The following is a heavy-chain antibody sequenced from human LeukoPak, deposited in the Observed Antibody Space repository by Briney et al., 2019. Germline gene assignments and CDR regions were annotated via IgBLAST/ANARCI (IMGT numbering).Heavy chain of an antibody. CDR2: IYYSGST. V-gene: IGHV4-59*12. Sequence: KPSETLSLTCTVSGGSISSYYWSWIRQPPGKGLEWIGCIYYSGSTNYNPSLKSRVTISVDTSKNQFSLKLSSVTAADTAVYYCARTVLTGSHRHGDWFDPWGQGTLVTVSS. CDR3: ARTVLTGSHRHGDWFDP. J-gene: IGHJ5*02. D-gene: IGHD3-9*01. CDR1: GGSISSYY.